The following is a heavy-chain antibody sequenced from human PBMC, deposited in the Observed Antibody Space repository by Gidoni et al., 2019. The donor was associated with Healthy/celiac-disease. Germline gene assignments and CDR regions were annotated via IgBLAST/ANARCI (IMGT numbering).Heavy chain of an antibody. J-gene: IGHJ4*02. CDR1: GGSFSGYY. CDR2: INHSGST. D-gene: IGHD3-22*01. V-gene: IGHV4-34*01. CDR3: ARWLDSSGYYSPFDY. Sequence: QVQLQQWGAGLLKPSETLSRTCAVYGGSFSGYYWSWIRQPPGKGLEWIGEINHSGSTNYNPSLKSRVTISVDTSKNQFSLKLSSVTAADTAVYYCARWLDSSGYYSPFDYWGQGTLVTVSS.